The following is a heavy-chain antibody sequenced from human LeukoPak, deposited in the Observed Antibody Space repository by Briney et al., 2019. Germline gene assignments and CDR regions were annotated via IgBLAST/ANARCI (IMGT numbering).Heavy chain of an antibody. Sequence: SETLSLTCTVSGGSISSSSYYWGWIRQPAGKGLEWIGSIYYSGSTYYNPSLKSRVTISVDTSKNQFSLKLSSVTAADTAVYYCARNILVGAISYFDYWGQGTLVTVSS. D-gene: IGHD1-26*01. V-gene: IGHV4-39*07. CDR1: GGSISSSSYY. J-gene: IGHJ4*02. CDR2: IYYSGST. CDR3: ARNILVGAISYFDY.